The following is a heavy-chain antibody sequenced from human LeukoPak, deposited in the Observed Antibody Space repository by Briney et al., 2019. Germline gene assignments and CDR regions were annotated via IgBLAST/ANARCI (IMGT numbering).Heavy chain of an antibody. V-gene: IGHV4-38-2*02. CDR2: IYHSGST. D-gene: IGHD3/OR15-3a*01. CDR3: ARDNSDFWTGAGWFDP. J-gene: IGHJ5*02. Sequence: SSETLSLTCTVSGYSISSGYYWGWIRQPPGKGLEWIGSIYHSGSTYYNPSLKSRVTISVDTSKNQFSLKLSSVTAADTAVYYCARDNSDFWTGAGWFDPWGQGTLVTISS. CDR1: GYSISSGYY.